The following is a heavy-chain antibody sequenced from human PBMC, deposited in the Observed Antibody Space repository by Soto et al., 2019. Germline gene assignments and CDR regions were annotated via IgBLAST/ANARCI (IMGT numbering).Heavy chain of an antibody. CDR3: ARVGRPEYSSGWYYFDY. CDR1: GGTFSSYA. CDR2: IIPIFGTA. D-gene: IGHD6-19*01. Sequence: GASVKVSCKASGGTFSSYAISWVRQAPGKGLEWMGGIIPIFGTANYAQKFQGRVTITADESTSTAYMELSSLRSEDTAVYYCARVGRPEYSSGWYYFDYWGQGTLVTVSS. V-gene: IGHV1-69*13. J-gene: IGHJ4*02.